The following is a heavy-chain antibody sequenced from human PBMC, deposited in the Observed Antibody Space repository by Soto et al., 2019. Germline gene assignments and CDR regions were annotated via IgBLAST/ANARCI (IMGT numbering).Heavy chain of an antibody. CDR3: ARERLQWLVRPRDYYFDY. D-gene: IGHD6-19*01. J-gene: IGHJ4*02. CDR1: GFTFSSYD. CDR2: IGSGGGT. Sequence: GGSLRLSCAASGFTFSSYDMHWVRQATGKGLEVASGIGSGGGTYYADSVKGRFTISRDNSKNTLYPQMNSLRAEDTAVYYCARERLQWLVRPRDYYFDYWGQGTLVTVSS. V-gene: IGHV3-13*04.